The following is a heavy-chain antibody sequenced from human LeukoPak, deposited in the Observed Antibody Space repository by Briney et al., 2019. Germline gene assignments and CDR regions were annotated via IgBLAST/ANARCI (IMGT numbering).Heavy chain of an antibody. D-gene: IGHD3-10*01. CDR2: IIPIFGTA. V-gene: IGHV1-69*13. J-gene: IGHJ3*02. Sequence: SVKVSCKASGGTFSSYAISWVRQAPGQGLEWMGGIIPIFGTANYAQKFQGRVTITADESTSTAYMELGSLRSEDTAVYYCARDPPTGRGAFDIWGQGTMVTVPS. CDR1: GGTFSSYA. CDR3: ARDPPTGRGAFDI.